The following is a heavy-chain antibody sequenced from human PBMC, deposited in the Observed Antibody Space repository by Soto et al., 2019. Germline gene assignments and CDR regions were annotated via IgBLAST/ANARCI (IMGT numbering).Heavy chain of an antibody. Sequence: PGGSLRLSCAASGFTFGNYAMHWVRQAPGKGLEWVAVISYDGSTKYYADSVKGRFTISRDNSKNTLYLQVSSLRTEDTAVYYCARDSYAFDVWGQGTMVTVSS. V-gene: IGHV3-30-3*01. J-gene: IGHJ3*01. CDR2: ISYDGSTK. CDR3: ARDSYAFDV. CDR1: GFTFGNYA.